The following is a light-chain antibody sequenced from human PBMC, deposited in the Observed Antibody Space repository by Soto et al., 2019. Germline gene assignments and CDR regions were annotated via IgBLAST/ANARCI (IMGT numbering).Light chain of an antibody. V-gene: IGKV4-1*01. J-gene: IGKJ1*01. CDR2: WAS. Sequence: DIVMTQSPDSLAVSLGERATINCKSSQSVLFDANNQNYLAWYQHKPGQSPRLLISWASTRESGVPDRFSGSGSGTDFSLTSSSLQAEEAAGDDWQQYSSTPPSTFGQGTKVEIK. CDR1: QSVLFDANNQNY. CDR3: QQYSSTPPST.